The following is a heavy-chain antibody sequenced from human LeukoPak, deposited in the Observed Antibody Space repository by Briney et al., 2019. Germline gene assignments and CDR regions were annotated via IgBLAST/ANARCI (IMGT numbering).Heavy chain of an antibody. CDR2: INHSGST. CDR3: ARGTRRITMIVVVITKGSFFDY. Sequence: SETLSLTCAVYGGSFSGYYWSWIRQPPGKGLEWIGEINHSGSTNYNPSLKSRVTISVDTSKNQFSLKLSSVTAADTAVYYCARGTRRITMIVVVITKGSFFDYXXXGTLVTVSX. CDR1: GGSFSGYY. V-gene: IGHV4-34*01. J-gene: IGHJ4*02. D-gene: IGHD3-22*01.